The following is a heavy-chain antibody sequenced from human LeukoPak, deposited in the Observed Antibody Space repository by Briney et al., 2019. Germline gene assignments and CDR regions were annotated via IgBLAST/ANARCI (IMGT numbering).Heavy chain of an antibody. Sequence: ASVKVSCKASGYTFTSYGTSWVRQAPGQGLEWMGRINPNSGGTNYAQKFQGRVTMTRDTSISTAYMELSRLRSDDTAVYYCARVTGYQVPDYWGQGTLVTVSS. CDR1: GYTFTSYG. J-gene: IGHJ4*02. CDR3: ARVTGYQVPDY. CDR2: INPNSGGT. D-gene: IGHD3-9*01. V-gene: IGHV1-2*06.